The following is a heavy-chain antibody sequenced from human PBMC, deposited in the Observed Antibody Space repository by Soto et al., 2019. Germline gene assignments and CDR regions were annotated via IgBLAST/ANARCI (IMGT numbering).Heavy chain of an antibody. V-gene: IGHV4-59*04. CDR3: ARAVAPYFGTWFDP. Sequence: PSETLSLTCTVSGGSISSYYWSWIRQPPGKGLEWIGSISHTGSTSYNPSLKSRLTMSVDKSKNQFSLRLSSVTAADMAVYYCARAVAPYFGTWFDPWGQGILVTVSS. D-gene: IGHD3-10*01. CDR1: GGSISSYY. CDR2: ISHTGST. J-gene: IGHJ5*02.